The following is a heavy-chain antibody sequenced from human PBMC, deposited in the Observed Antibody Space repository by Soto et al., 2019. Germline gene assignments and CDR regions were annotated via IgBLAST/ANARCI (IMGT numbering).Heavy chain of an antibody. D-gene: IGHD3-10*01. CDR1: GFTFSSYG. CDR3: ARDPGSSPRAVFDY. CDR2: IWYDGSNK. Sequence: QVQLVESGGGVVQPGRSLTLSCAPSGFTFSSYGMHWVRQAPGKGLEWVAVIWYDGSNKYYADSVKGRFTISRDNSKNTLYLQMNSLRAEDTAMYYCARDPGSSPRAVFDYWGQGTLVTVSS. V-gene: IGHV3-33*01. J-gene: IGHJ4*02.